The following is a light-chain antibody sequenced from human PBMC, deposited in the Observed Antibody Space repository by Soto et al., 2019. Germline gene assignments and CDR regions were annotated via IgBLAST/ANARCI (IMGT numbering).Light chain of an antibody. Sequence: DIQMTQSPSTLSASVGDRVTITCRASQSISSWLAWYQQKPGKAPKLLIYDVSSLESGVPSRFSGSGSGTEFTLTISSLQPDDFVTYYCQQYDSYSYTFGQGTKLEMK. CDR2: DVS. J-gene: IGKJ2*01. CDR1: QSISSW. V-gene: IGKV1-5*01. CDR3: QQYDSYSYT.